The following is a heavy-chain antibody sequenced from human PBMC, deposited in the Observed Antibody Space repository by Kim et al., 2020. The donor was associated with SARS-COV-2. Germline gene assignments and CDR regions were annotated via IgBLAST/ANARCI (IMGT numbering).Heavy chain of an antibody. CDR1: GGSISSGGYY. CDR2: IYYSGST. V-gene: IGHV4-31*03. D-gene: IGHD3-22*01. J-gene: IGHJ3*02. Sequence: SETLSLTCTVSGGSISSGGYYWSWIRQHPGKGLEWIGYIYYSGSTYYNPSLKSRVTISVDTSKNQFSLKLSSVTAADTAVYYCARDRYDSSGYHAFDIWGQGTMVTVSS. CDR3: ARDRYDSSGYHAFDI.